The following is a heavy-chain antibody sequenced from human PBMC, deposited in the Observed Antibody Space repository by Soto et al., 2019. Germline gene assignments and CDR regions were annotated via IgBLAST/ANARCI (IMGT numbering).Heavy chain of an antibody. CDR2: ISSSSSYI. V-gene: IGHV3-21*01. D-gene: IGHD5-18*01. J-gene: IGHJ4*02. Sequence: GGSLRLSCAASGFTFSSYSMNWVRQAPGKGLEWVSSISSSSSYIYYADSVKGRFTISRDNAKNSLYLQMNSLRAEDTAVYYCASDSYGAHSFPYWGQGTLVTVSS. CDR3: ASDSYGAHSFPY. CDR1: GFTFSSYS.